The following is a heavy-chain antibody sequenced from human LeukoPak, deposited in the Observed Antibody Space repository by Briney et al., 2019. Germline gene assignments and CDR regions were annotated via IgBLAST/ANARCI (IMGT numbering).Heavy chain of an antibody. CDR1: GFTFSSYA. J-gene: IGHJ4*02. CDR2: INWNGGST. CDR3: AKSEGGGATEGFDY. V-gene: IGHV3-20*04. D-gene: IGHD1-26*01. Sequence: GGSLRLSCAASGFTFSSYAMHWVRQAPGKGLEWVSGINWNGGSTGYADSVKGRFTISRDNAKNSLYLQMNSLRAEDTALYYCAKSEGGGATEGFDYWGQGTLVTVSS.